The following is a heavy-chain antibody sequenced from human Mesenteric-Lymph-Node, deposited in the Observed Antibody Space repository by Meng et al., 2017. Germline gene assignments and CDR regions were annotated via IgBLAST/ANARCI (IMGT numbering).Heavy chain of an antibody. Sequence: GESLKISCAASGFTFSSYAMSWVRQAPGKGLEWVSAISGSGGSTYYADSVKGRFSISRDNSKNTLYLQMSSLRAEDTAVYYCAKDLSGGWSSVEYWGQGTLVTVSS. V-gene: IGHV3-23*01. CDR2: ISGSGGST. CDR1: GFTFSSYA. J-gene: IGHJ4*02. D-gene: IGHD6-19*01. CDR3: AKDLSGGWSSVEY.